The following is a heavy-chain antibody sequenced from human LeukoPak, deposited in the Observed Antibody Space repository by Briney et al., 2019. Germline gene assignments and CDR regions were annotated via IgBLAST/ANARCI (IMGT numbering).Heavy chain of an antibody. CDR1: GGYIRSYY. CDR3: ARVYYSSSYDYWYFDL. V-gene: IGHV4-59*01. D-gene: IGHD6-13*01. CDR2: IYYSGST. Sequence: SETLSLTCTVSGGYIRSYYWSWIRQPPGKGLEWIGYIYYSGSTNYNPSLKSRVTISVDTSKKQLSLKLSSVTAADTAVYYCARVYYSSSYDYWYFDLWGRGTLVTVSS. J-gene: IGHJ2*01.